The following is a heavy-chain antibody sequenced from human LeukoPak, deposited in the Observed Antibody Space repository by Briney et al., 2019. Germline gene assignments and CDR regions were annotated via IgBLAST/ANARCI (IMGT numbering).Heavy chain of an antibody. D-gene: IGHD2-15*01. V-gene: IGHV4-34*01. J-gene: IGHJ5*02. CDR2: INHRGST. CDR3: ASPRGSNNP. Sequence: PSETLSLTCAVYGGSFSVYYWSWMREPPGKGLECIGEINHRGSTNYNTSLTSRVTISVDTSKNQLSLNLRSVTCAGRAVFYFASPRGSNNPWREGTLVTVPS. CDR1: GGSFSVYY.